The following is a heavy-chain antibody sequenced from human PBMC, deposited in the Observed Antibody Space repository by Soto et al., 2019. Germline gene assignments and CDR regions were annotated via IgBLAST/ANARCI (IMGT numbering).Heavy chain of an antibody. J-gene: IGHJ5*02. CDR3: AKVLGVAAAGGVGSNWFDP. D-gene: IGHD6-13*01. V-gene: IGHV3-30*18. CDR2: ISYDGSNK. CDR1: GFTFSSYG. Sequence: QVQLVESGGGVVQPGRSLRLSCAASGFTFSSYGMHWVRQAPGKGLEWVAVISYDGSNKYYADSVKGRFTISRDNSKNTLYLHMNSLSAEDTAVYYCAKVLGVAAAGGVGSNWFDPWGQGTLVTVSS.